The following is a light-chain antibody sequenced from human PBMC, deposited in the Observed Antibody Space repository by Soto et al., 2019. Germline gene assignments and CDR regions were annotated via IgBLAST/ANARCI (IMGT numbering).Light chain of an antibody. CDR2: DAS. CDR1: QSVSTY. V-gene: IGKV3-20*01. Sequence: DIVLTQSPATLSLSPVERATLSCLASQSVSTYLAWYQQKPGQAPRLLIYDASSRATGIPARFSGSGSGTDFTLTISSVEPEDFAVYYCQQYGSSPPTWTFGQGTKVDIK. CDR3: QQYGSSPPTWT. J-gene: IGKJ1*01.